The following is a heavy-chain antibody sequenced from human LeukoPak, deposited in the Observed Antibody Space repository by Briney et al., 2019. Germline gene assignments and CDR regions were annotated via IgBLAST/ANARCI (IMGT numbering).Heavy chain of an antibody. CDR1: GSSIRSYY. V-gene: IGHV4-4*07. CDR3: AREGARMVPSDY. Sequence: TSSETLSLTCSVSGSSIRSYYWSWVRQPAGKGLEWIGRISTSGNTNYNPSLRSRVSLSVDTSKNQFSLNLSSVTAADTAVYYCAREGARMVPSDYWGQGTLVTVSS. D-gene: IGHD1-26*01. J-gene: IGHJ4*02. CDR2: ISTSGNT.